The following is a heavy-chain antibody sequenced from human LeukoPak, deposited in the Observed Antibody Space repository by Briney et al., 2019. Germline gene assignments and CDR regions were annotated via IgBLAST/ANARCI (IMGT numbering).Heavy chain of an antibody. CDR3: AKIRDIVVVVAATPLNDY. Sequence: GGSLRLSCAASGFTFSSYAMSWVRQAPGKGLEWVSDISGSGGSTYYADSVKGLFTISRDNSKNTLYLQMNSLRAEDTAVYYCAKIRDIVVVVAATPLNDYWGQGTLVTVSS. CDR1: GFTFSSYA. D-gene: IGHD2-15*01. V-gene: IGHV3-23*01. J-gene: IGHJ4*02. CDR2: ISGSGGST.